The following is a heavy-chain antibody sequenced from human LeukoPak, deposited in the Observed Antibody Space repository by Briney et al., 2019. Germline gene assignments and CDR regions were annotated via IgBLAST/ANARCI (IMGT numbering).Heavy chain of an antibody. CDR1: GFTVSSNY. D-gene: IGHD6-13*01. V-gene: IGHV3-66*01. Sequence: GGSLRLSCAASGFTVSSNYMSWVRQAPGKGLEWVSVIYSGGSTYYADSVKGRFTISRDNYKNTLYLQMNSLRAEDTAVYYCATVYSSSWYAHFDYWGQGTLVSVSS. CDR2: IYSGGST. CDR3: ATVYSSSWYAHFDY. J-gene: IGHJ4*02.